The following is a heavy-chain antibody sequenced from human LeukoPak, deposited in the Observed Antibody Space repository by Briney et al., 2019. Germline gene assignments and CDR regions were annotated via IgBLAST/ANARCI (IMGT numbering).Heavy chain of an antibody. Sequence: GGSLRLSCAASGFTFTNAWMSWVRQAPGKGLEWVGRIKSKTDGGTTDYAAPVKGRFTISRDDSKNTLYLQMNSLKTEDTAVYYCTTGYYYDSSGYYSWGQGTRVTVSS. V-gene: IGHV3-15*01. CDR1: GFTFTNAW. CDR3: TTGYYYDSSGYYS. CDR2: IKSKTDGGTT. D-gene: IGHD3-22*01. J-gene: IGHJ1*01.